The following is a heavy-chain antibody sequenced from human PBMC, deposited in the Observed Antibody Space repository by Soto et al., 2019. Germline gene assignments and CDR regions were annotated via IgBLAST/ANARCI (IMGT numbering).Heavy chain of an antibody. D-gene: IGHD3-10*01. CDR1: GYSFPSYW. Sequence: GESLKISCKASGYSFPSYWIGWVRQMPGKGLEWMGVIHLGDSETRYSPSFQGQVTISADKSISTAYLQWSSLKASDTAMYYCARGGDGSGMKVPIRYYYYYMDVWGKGTTVTVSS. J-gene: IGHJ6*03. V-gene: IGHV5-51*01. CDR2: IHLGDSET. CDR3: ARGGDGSGMKVPIRYYYYYMDV.